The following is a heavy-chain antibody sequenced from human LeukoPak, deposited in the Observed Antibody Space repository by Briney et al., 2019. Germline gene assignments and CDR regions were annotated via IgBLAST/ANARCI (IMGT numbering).Heavy chain of an antibody. D-gene: IGHD5-12*01. CDR1: GGSISSGDYY. CDR3: ARYSGYDFGFDY. Sequence: SSETLSLTCTVSGGSISSGDYYWSWIRQPPGKGLEWIGYIYYSGSTYYNPSLKSRVTISVDTSKNQFSLKLSSVTAADTAVYYCARYSGYDFGFDYWGQGTLVTVSS. CDR2: IYYSGST. J-gene: IGHJ4*02. V-gene: IGHV4-30-4*01.